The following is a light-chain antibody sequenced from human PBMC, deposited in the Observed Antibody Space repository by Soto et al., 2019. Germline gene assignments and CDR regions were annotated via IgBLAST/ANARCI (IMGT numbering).Light chain of an antibody. CDR2: GVT. J-gene: IGLJ1*01. CDR1: CSDVGGYNY. CDR3: SSYTSASTLLYL. V-gene: IGLV2-14*01. Sequence: QAVVTQPASVSGSPGQSITISCTGTCSDVGGYNYVSWYQQHPGIAPKLLIYGVTNRPSGVSTRFSGSKSGNTASLTISGLQAEDEADYHCSSYTSASTLLYLFGTGTKLTVL.